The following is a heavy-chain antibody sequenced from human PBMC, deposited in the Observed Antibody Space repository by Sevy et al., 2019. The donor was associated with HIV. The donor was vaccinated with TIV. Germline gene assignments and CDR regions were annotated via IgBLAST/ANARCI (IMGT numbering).Heavy chain of an antibody. CDR3: STDPIILLLVTDGMDV. CDR2: IKSKADGGTI. V-gene: IGHV3-15*01. CDR1: GFTFTYAW. Sequence: GGSLRLSCAASGFTFTYAWMTWVRQAPGKGLEWVGRIKSKADGGTIDYAAPVKGRFTISRDDSKNTLYLQMNSLKTEETGVYYCSTDPIILLLVTDGMDVWGQGTTVTVSS. D-gene: IGHD2-8*02. J-gene: IGHJ6*02.